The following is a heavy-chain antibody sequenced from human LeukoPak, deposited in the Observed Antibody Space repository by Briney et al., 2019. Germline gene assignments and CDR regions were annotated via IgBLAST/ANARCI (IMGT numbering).Heavy chain of an antibody. CDR2: INHSGST. Sequence: PSETLSLTCAVYGGSFSGYYWSWIRQPPGKGLEWIGEINHSGSTNYNPSLKSRVTISVDTSKNQFSLKLSSVTAANTAVYYCARGPNYVWGSYRYFDYWGQGILVTVSS. J-gene: IGHJ4*02. CDR3: ARGPNYVWGSYRYFDY. V-gene: IGHV4-34*01. D-gene: IGHD3-16*02. CDR1: GGSFSGYY.